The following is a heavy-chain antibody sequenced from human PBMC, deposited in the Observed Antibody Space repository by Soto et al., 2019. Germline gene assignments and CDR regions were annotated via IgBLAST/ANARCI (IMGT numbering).Heavy chain of an antibody. V-gene: IGHV3-23*01. CDR1: EFTFSNYA. J-gene: IGHJ4*02. D-gene: IGHD3-3*01. Sequence: GGSLRLSCAASEFTFSNYAMSWVRQAPGKGLEWVSAISSGGGSTYYADSLKGRFTISRDNSKETLYLQMSSLRAEDTAVYYCAKDRYGFWSGYYFDSWGQGTLVTVSS. CDR3: AKDRYGFWSGYYFDS. CDR2: ISSGGGST.